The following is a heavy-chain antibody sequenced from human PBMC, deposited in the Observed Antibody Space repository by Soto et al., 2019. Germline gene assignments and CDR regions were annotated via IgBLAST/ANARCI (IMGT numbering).Heavy chain of an antibody. Sequence: SRTLSLTCAISGNSVSRNSAALNWIRQSPSRCLEWLGRTYYRYKWYNDYAVSVKSRITISPDTSKNQFSLQLNSVTPEDTAVYYCARAPFTREPEPFDYWGQGTLVTVSS. D-gene: IGHD1-1*01. CDR2: TYYRYKWYN. J-gene: IGHJ4*02. V-gene: IGHV6-1*01. CDR3: ARAPFTREPEPFDY. CDR1: GNSVSRNSAA.